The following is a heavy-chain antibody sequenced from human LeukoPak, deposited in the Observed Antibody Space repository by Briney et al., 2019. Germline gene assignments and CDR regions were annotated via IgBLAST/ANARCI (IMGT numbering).Heavy chain of an antibody. Sequence: GGSLRLSCAASRFTFSNAWMSWVRQAPGKGLEWVGRIKSKTDGGTTDYAAPVKGRFTISRDDSKNTLYLQMNSLKTEDTAVYYCTTAPAYYYNSGSWDFWGQGTLVTVSS. V-gene: IGHV3-15*01. CDR2: IKSKTDGGTT. J-gene: IGHJ4*02. CDR3: TTAPAYYYNSGSWDF. CDR1: RFTFSNAW. D-gene: IGHD3-10*01.